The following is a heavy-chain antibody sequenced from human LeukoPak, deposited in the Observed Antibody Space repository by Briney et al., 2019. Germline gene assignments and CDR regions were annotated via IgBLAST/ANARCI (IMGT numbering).Heavy chain of an antibody. V-gene: IGHV3-33*01. CDR3: VRDGDSSSWNFDY. Sequence: GGSLRLSCAASGFTFSSYGMHWVRQAPGKGLEWVAVIWYDGSNKYYADSVKGRFTISRDNSENTLYLQMNSLGVEDTAIYYCVRDGDSSSWNFDYWGQGTLVTVSS. D-gene: IGHD6-13*01. J-gene: IGHJ4*02. CDR2: IWYDGSNK. CDR1: GFTFSSYG.